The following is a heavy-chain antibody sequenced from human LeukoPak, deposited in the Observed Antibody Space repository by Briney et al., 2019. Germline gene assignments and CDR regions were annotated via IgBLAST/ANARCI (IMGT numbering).Heavy chain of an antibody. V-gene: IGHV3-9*01. Sequence: GRSLRLSCAASGFTFDDYAMHWVRQAPGKGLEWVSGISWNSGSIGYADSVKGRFTISRDNAKNSLYLQMNSLRAEDTASYYCAKDTGGYCSGGSCHEGLDAFDIWGQGTMVTVSS. D-gene: IGHD2-15*01. CDR2: ISWNSGSI. J-gene: IGHJ3*02. CDR1: GFTFDDYA. CDR3: AKDTGGYCSGGSCHEGLDAFDI.